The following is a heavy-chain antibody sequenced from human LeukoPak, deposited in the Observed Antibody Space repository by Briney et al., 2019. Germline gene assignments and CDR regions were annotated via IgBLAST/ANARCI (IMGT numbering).Heavy chain of an antibody. J-gene: IGHJ6*02. CDR3: ARDSYYGVPYYYYGMDV. Sequence: GGSLRLSCAASGFTFSSYSMNWVRQAPGKGLEWVSYISGSSSTIYYADSVKGRFTISRDNAKNSLYLQMNSLRAEDTAVYYCARDSYYGVPYYYYGMDVWGQGTTVTVSS. CDR2: ISGSSSTI. D-gene: IGHD3-10*01. V-gene: IGHV3-48*04. CDR1: GFTFSSYS.